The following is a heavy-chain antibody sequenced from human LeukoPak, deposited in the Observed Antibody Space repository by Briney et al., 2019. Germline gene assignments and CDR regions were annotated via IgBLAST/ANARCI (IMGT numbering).Heavy chain of an antibody. CDR1: GFTFDDYA. V-gene: IGHV3-9*01. CDR2: ISWNSGSI. Sequence: GGSLRLSCAASGFTFDDYAMHWVRQAPGKGLEWVSGISWNSGSIGYADSVKGRFTISRDNAKNSLYLQMNSLRAEDTAVYYCASTLTWIQLWARQGFDYWGQGTLVTVSS. J-gene: IGHJ4*02. D-gene: IGHD5-18*01. CDR3: ASTLTWIQLWARQGFDY.